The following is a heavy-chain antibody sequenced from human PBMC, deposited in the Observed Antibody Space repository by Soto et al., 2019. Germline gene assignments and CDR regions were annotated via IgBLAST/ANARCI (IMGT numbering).Heavy chain of an antibody. J-gene: IGHJ5*02. CDR3: ARLMVVASSPCVSASNWFDP. D-gene: IGHD2-15*01. Sequence: QVTLKESGPALVKATETLTLTCTVSGFSLSNARMGVSWIRQPPGKALEWLAHIFSNDEKSYSTSLKSRLTISKDTSKSQVVLTMTNMDPVDTATYYCARLMVVASSPCVSASNWFDPWGQGTLVTVSS. CDR1: GFSLSNARMG. CDR2: IFSNDEK. V-gene: IGHV2-26*01.